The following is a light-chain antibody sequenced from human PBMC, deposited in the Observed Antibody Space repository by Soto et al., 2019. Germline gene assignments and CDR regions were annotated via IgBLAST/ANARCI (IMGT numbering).Light chain of an antibody. J-gene: IGKJ1*01. Sequence: DILMTQSPDSLAVSLGERATINCKSSQSVLYSSNNKNYLAWYQQKPGQPPKLLIYWASTRESGVPDRFSGSGSGTEFTLTISSLQPDDFATYYCQQCNSYPWTFGQGTMVDI. V-gene: IGKV4-1*01. CDR3: QQCNSYPWT. CDR1: QSVLYSSNNKNY. CDR2: WAS.